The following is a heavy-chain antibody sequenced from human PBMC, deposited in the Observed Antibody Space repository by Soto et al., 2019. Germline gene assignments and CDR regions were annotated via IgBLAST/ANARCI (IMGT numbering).Heavy chain of an antibody. CDR2: IIPIFGTA. Sequence: QVQLVQSGAEVKKPGSSVKVSCKASGGTFSSYTISWVRQAPGQGLEWMGGIIPIFGTANYAQKFQGRVTITADESTSTAYMELSSLRSEDTAVYYCARYDSSGSRSYYFDYWGQGTLVTVSS. CDR1: GGTFSSYT. V-gene: IGHV1-69*01. J-gene: IGHJ4*02. D-gene: IGHD3-22*01. CDR3: ARYDSSGSRSYYFDY.